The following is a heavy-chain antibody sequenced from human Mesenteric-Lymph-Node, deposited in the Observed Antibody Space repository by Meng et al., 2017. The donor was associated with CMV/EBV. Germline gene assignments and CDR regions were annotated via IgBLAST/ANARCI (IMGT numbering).Heavy chain of an antibody. Sequence: SETLSLTCSVSGGSISSTSYYWGWIRQPPGKGLEWIGSIYYRGNTYYNPSLKSRLTISVDTSKNQFSLKLTSVTAADTAVYYCARGVFGVVDFDYWGQGTLVTVSS. CDR3: ARGVFGVVDFDY. CDR1: GGSISSTSYY. D-gene: IGHD3-3*01. J-gene: IGHJ4*02. CDR2: IYYRGNT. V-gene: IGHV4-39*07.